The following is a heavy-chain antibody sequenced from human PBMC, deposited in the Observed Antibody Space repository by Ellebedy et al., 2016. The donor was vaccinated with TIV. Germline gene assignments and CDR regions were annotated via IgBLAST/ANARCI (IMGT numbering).Heavy chain of an antibody. CDR1: GPLISSA. V-gene: IGHV1-69*13. CDR3: ARDMHSIRWDRRPSDFQY. Sequence: ASVKVSCKGSGPLISSAISWVRQAPGQGLEWMGGIIPIFGTANYAQKFQGRVTITADESTSTAYMELSSLRSEDTAVYYCARDMHSIRWDRRPSDFQYWGQGTLVIVSS. J-gene: IGHJ4*02. D-gene: IGHD2-2*01. CDR2: IIPIFGTA.